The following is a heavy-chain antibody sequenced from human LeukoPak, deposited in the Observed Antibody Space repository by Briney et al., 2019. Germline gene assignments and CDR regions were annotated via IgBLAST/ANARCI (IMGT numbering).Heavy chain of an antibody. CDR3: ARDSRLSPYSGYDLGY. J-gene: IGHJ4*02. CDR2: INSDGSST. Sequence: PGGSLRLSCASSGFTFSDYWMHWVRQAPGKGLVWVSRINSDGSSTSYADSVKGRFSISRDNAKNTLYLQMNSLRAEDTAVYYCARDSRLSPYSGYDLGYWGQGTLVTVSS. CDR1: GFTFSDYW. D-gene: IGHD5-12*01. V-gene: IGHV3-74*01.